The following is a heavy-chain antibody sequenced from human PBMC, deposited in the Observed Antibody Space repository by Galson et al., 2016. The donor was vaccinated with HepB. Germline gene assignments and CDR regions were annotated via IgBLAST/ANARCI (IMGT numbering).Heavy chain of an antibody. Sequence: SLRLSCAASGFTFSSYGMHWVRQAPGKGLEWVAVVSYDGGDTYFADSVKGRFTISRDNSKNTMYLQMSSLGVDDTAVYYCAKDVGVVVGPLDSWGQGTLVTVSA. CDR2: VSYDGGDT. CDR3: AKDVGVVVGPLDS. CDR1: GFTFSSYG. V-gene: IGHV3-30*18. J-gene: IGHJ4*02. D-gene: IGHD2-15*01.